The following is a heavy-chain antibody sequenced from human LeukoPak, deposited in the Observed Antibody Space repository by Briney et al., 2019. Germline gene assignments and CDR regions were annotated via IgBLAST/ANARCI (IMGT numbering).Heavy chain of an antibody. V-gene: IGHV4-34*01. CDR1: GGSFSGYY. J-gene: IGHJ1*01. Sequence: PSETLSLTCAVYGGSFSGYYWSWIRQPPGKGLEWIGEINHSGSTNYNPSLKSRVTISVDTSKNQFSLKLSSVTAADTAVYYCARGLRSQAAAGTHWGQGTLVTVSS. CDR2: INHSGST. D-gene: IGHD6-13*01. CDR3: ARGLRSQAAAGTH.